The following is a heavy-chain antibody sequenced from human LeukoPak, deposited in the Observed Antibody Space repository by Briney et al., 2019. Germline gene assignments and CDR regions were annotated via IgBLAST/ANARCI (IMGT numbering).Heavy chain of an antibody. CDR2: INAGNGNT. V-gene: IGHV1-3*01. D-gene: IGHD3-9*01. J-gene: IGHJ4*02. CDR1: GYTFTSYA. CDR3: ARGGRRYFDYFDY. Sequence: GASVKVSCKASGYTFTSYAMHWVRQAPGQRVEWMGWINAGNGNTKYSQKFQGRVTITRDTSASTAYMELSSLRSEDTAVYYCARGGRRYFDYFDYWGQGTLVTVSS.